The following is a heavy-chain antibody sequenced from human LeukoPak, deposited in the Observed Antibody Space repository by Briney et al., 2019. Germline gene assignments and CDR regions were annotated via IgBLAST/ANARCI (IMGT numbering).Heavy chain of an antibody. CDR2: INPSGGST. D-gene: IGHD2-2*01. Sequence: ASVKVSCKASGYTFTSYYMHWVRQAPGQGLEWMGIINPSGGSTSYAQKFQGRVTMTRDTSTSTVYMELSSLRSEDTAVYYCARMGEIVVLPAATSSFDYWGQGTLVTVSS. CDR3: ARMGEIVVLPAATSSFDY. V-gene: IGHV1-46*01. CDR1: GYTFTSYY. J-gene: IGHJ4*02.